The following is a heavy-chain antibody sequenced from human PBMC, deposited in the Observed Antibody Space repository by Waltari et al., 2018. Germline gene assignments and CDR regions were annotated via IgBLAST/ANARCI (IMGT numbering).Heavy chain of an antibody. Sequence: QVQLQESGPGLVKPSETLSLTCTVSGGSISSYSWSWIRQPPGTGLEWIGYIYYSGSTNYNPSLKSQVTISVDTSKNQFSLKLSSVTAADTAVYYCARNYYDFWSGYYTRQNWFDPWGQGTLVTVSS. J-gene: IGHJ5*02. CDR2: IYYSGST. CDR3: ARNYYDFWSGYYTRQNWFDP. V-gene: IGHV4-59*01. D-gene: IGHD3-3*01. CDR1: GGSISSYS.